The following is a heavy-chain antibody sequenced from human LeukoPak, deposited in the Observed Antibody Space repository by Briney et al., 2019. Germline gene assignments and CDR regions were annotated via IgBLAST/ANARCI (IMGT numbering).Heavy chain of an antibody. J-gene: IGHJ4*02. D-gene: IGHD6-13*01. CDR3: AKGRAYSSSWYRGEDY. CDR1: GFTFSSYA. CDR2: ISGSGGST. Sequence: GGSLRLSCAASGFTFSSYAMTWVRQAPGKGLGWVSAISGSGGSTYYADSVKGRFTISRDNSKNTLYLQLNSLRAEDTAVYYCAKGRAYSSSWYRGEDYWGQGTLVTVSS. V-gene: IGHV3-23*01.